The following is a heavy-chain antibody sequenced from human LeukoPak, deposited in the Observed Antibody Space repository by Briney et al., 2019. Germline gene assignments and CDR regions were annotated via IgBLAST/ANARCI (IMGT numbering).Heavy chain of an antibody. Sequence: ASVKVSCKASGYSFTAYYMHWVRQAPGQGLEWMGWINPNSGGTNYAQKFQGRVTMTRDTSITTAYMSRLRSDDTALYYCARSPHILTGENFDYWGQGALVTVSS. CDR2: INPNSGGT. J-gene: IGHJ4*02. CDR1: GYSFTAYY. CDR3: ARSPHILTGENFDY. D-gene: IGHD3-9*01. V-gene: IGHV1-2*02.